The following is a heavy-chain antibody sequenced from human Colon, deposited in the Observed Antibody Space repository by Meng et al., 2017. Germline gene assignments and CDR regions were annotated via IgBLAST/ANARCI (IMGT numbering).Heavy chain of an antibody. CDR1: GYTFIDAY. J-gene: IGHJ4*02. Sequence: QVQLVQSGAEVKKPGASVKLSCKASGYTFIDAYVHWVRQAPGQGLEWMGRIIPKSSEANSAQKFLGRVTLTWDTSISTAHMELSSLRSDDTAIYYCARDGGNYDFDYWGQGTLVTVSS. CDR3: ARDGGNYDFDY. V-gene: IGHV1-2*06. D-gene: IGHD1-26*01. CDR2: IIPKSSEA.